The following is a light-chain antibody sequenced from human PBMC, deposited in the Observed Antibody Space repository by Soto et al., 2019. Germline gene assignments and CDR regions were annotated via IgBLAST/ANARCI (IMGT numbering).Light chain of an antibody. CDR1: NIGSES. Sequence: SYELTQPPSVSVAPGQTARITCGGNNIGSESVHWCQQKPGQAPVLVVYDDSDRPSGIPERFSGSNSGNTATLTISRVEAGDEADYYCQVWDSSSDHVVFGGGTKVTVL. CDR3: QVWDSSSDHVV. V-gene: IGLV3-21*02. CDR2: DDS. J-gene: IGLJ2*01.